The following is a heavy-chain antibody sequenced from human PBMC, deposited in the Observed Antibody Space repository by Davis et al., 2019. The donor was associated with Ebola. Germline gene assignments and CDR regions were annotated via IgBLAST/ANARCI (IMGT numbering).Heavy chain of an antibody. Sequence: ASVKVSCKASGYTFTDYNIHWMRQAPGQGLEWLGRVILKSGATNYAQKFQGRVTMTTDTSTSTAYMELRSLRSDDTAVYYCARGGGSTQSGIDYWGQGSLVTVSS. D-gene: IGHD3-10*01. CDR2: VILKSGAT. CDR1: GYTFTDYN. V-gene: IGHV1-2*06. J-gene: IGHJ4*02. CDR3: ARGGGSTQSGIDY.